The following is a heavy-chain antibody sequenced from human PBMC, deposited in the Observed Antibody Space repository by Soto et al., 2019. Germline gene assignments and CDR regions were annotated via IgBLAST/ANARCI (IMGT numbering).Heavy chain of an antibody. J-gene: IGHJ5*02. Sequence: GESPVLHCKCSGCSFNNYWIGWVRQMPGKGLEWMGIIYPGDSDTTYSPSFQGEVTISADKSISTAYLQWSSLKAADAAMYCYAGMSGPSVAGRGFDPWGQGTLVTVSS. CDR1: GCSFNNYW. D-gene: IGHD6-19*01. V-gene: IGHV5-51*01. CDR3: AGMSGPSVAGRGFDP. CDR2: IYPGDSDT.